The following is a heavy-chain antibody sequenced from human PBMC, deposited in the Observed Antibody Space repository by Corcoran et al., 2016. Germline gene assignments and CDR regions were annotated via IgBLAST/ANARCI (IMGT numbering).Heavy chain of an antibody. D-gene: IGHD3-3*01. V-gene: IGHV4-34*01. CDR3: ARGPTIFGVDNWFDP. Sequence: QVQLQQWGAGLLKPSETLSLTCAVYGGSFSGYYWSWIRQPPGKGLEWIGEINHSGSTNYNPSLKSRVTISVDTSKNQFSLKLSSVTAADTAVYYCARGPTIFGVDNWFDPWGQGTLVTVSS. CDR2: INHSGST. J-gene: IGHJ5*02. CDR1: GGSFSGYY.